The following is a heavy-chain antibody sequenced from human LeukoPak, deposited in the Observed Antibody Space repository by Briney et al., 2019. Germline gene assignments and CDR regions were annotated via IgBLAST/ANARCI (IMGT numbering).Heavy chain of an antibody. CDR3: ARRNGDYYYAFDI. CDR2: ISSSSSTI. Sequence: GSLRLSCAASGFTFSSYSMNWVRQAPGKGLEWVSYISSSSSTIYYADSAKGRFTISRDNAKNSLYLQMNSLRAEDTAVYYCARRNGDYYYAFDIWGQGTMVTVSS. D-gene: IGHD4-17*01. V-gene: IGHV3-48*04. CDR1: GFTFSSYS. J-gene: IGHJ3*02.